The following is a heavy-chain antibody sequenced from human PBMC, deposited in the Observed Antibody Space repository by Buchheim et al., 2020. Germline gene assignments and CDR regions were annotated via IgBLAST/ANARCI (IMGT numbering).Heavy chain of an antibody. V-gene: IGHV3-48*04. CDR3: ARGGEVPYFVDY. CDR1: GFTFSSYS. J-gene: IGHJ4*02. CDR2: ISSSSSII. Sequence: EVQLVESGGGLVQPGGSLRLSCAASGFTFSSYSMNWVRQAPGKGLEWVSYISSSSSIIYYADSVKGRFTISIDTAKNSLSLQMNSLRAEDTAVYYCARGGEVPYFVDYWGQGTL. D-gene: IGHD2-21*01.